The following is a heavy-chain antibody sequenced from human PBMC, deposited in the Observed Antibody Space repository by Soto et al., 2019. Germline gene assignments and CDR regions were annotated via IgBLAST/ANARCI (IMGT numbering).Heavy chain of an antibody. CDR1: GFTFSTYS. V-gene: IGHV3-48*02. CDR3: ARVRGYSYGYGDV. CDR2: ISSSSSPI. J-gene: IGHJ6*02. D-gene: IGHD5-18*01. Sequence: EVQLVESGVGLVRPGGSLRLFCAASGFTFSTYSMNWVRQAPGKGLEWVSHISSSSSPIYYADSVKGRFTISRDNAKNSLYLQMNSLRDEDTAVYYCARVRGYSYGYGDVWGQGTTVTVSS.